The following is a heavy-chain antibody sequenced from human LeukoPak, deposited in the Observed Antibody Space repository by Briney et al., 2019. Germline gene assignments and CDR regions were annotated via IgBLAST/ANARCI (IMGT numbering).Heavy chain of an antibody. V-gene: IGHV4-59*01. J-gene: IGHJ4*02. Sequence: KPSETLSLTCNVSGGSISSYYWSWIRQPPGKGLEWIGYIHHSGSTNYNPSLKSRVTISVDTPKNQFSLKLRSVTAADTAVYYCARGLPFDFWGQGPLVTVSS. CDR2: IHHSGST. CDR1: GGSISSYY. CDR3: ARGLPFDF.